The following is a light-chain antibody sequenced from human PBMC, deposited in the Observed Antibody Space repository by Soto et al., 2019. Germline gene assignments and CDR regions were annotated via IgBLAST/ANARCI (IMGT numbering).Light chain of an antibody. CDR3: MQALQTPPYL. J-gene: IGKJ2*01. V-gene: IGKV2-28*01. CDR1: QSLLHNNGYNY. CDR2: LGS. Sequence: ETVMTQSPLSLPVTPGEPASISCRSSQSLLHNNGYNYLDWYLQKPGQSPQLLIYLGSYRASGVPHRFSGSGSGTDFTLKFSRVEAEDFGVYYCMQALQTPPYLFAQETKLAIK.